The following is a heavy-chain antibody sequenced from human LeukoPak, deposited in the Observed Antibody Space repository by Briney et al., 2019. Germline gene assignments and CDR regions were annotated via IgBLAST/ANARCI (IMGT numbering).Heavy chain of an antibody. V-gene: IGHV3-30*18. CDR2: ISYDGSNK. D-gene: IGHD3-10*01. Sequence: GRSLRLSCAASGFTFSSYGMHWVRQAPGKGLEWVAVISYDGSNKYYADSVKGRFTISRDNSKNTLYLQMNSLRAEDTAVYYCAKVLFSFGSGSSGDGDAFDIWGQGTMVTVSS. CDR3: AKVLFSFGSGSSGDGDAFDI. J-gene: IGHJ3*02. CDR1: GFTFSSYG.